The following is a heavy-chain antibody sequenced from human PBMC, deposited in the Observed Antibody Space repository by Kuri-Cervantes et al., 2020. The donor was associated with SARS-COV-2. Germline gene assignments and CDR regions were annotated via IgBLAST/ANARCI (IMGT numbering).Heavy chain of an antibody. CDR3: ARQLRLYSMDV. CDR2: IYHSGST. D-gene: IGHD5-12*01. V-gene: IGHV4-39*01. Sequence: GSLRLSCTVSGGSISSSSYYWGWIRQPPGKGLEWIGSIYHSGSTYYNPSLKSRVTISVDTSKNQFSLKLSSVTAADTAVYYCARQLRLYSMDVWGKGTTVTVSS. J-gene: IGHJ6*03. CDR1: GGSISSSSYY.